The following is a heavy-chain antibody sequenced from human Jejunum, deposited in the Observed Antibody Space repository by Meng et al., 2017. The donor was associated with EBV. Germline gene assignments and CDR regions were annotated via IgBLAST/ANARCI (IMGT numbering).Heavy chain of an antibody. Sequence: PRPGHGYVESSGRLSPTSAVPGYSLSGSTWWSGVRHPPGKGREWIGELYHSGSTNYNPSLQSRVTISVDKSKNQFSLKLSSVTAADTAVYYCARYGSGYFPALWYWGQGTLVTVSS. CDR1: GYSLSGSTW. D-gene: IGHD3-3*01. J-gene: IGHJ4*02. CDR3: ARYGSGYFPALWY. CDR2: LYHSGST. V-gene: IGHV4-4*02.